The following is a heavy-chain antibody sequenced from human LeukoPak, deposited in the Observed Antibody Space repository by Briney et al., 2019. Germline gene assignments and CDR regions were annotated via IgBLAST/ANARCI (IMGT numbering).Heavy chain of an antibody. CDR2: IYYSGST. Sequence: SETLSLTCAVSGGSISSGGYSWSWIRQPPGKGLEWIGTIYYSGSTYYNPSLKSRVTISVDTSKNQFSLKLSSVTAADTAVYYCTCGYYSRGDYWGQGTLVTVSS. CDR3: TCGYYSRGDY. D-gene: IGHD3-3*01. V-gene: IGHV4-30-2*03. J-gene: IGHJ4*02. CDR1: GGSISSGGYS.